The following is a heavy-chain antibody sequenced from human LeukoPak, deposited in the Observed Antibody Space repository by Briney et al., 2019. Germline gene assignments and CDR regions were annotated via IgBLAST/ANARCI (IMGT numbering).Heavy chain of an antibody. CDR3: VSSSTTHYYGSGSYPRLDY. CDR2: ISGSGGST. V-gene: IGHV3-23*01. J-gene: IGHJ4*02. CDR1: GFTFSSYA. D-gene: IGHD3-10*01. Sequence: GGSLRLSCAASGFTFSSYAMSWVRQAPGKGLEWVSAISGSGGSTYYADSVKGRFTISRDNSKNTLYLQMNSLRAEDTAVYYCVSSSTTHYYGSGSYPRLDYWGQGTLVTVSS.